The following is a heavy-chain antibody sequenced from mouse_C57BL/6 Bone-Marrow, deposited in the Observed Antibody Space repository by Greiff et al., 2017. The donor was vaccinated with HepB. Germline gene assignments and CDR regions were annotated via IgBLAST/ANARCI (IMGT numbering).Heavy chain of an antibody. CDR3: AKLLRNGYAMDY. V-gene: IGHV5-17*01. CDR1: GFTFSDYG. J-gene: IGHJ4*01. CDR2: ISSGSSTI. D-gene: IGHD1-1*01. Sequence: VQLKESGGGLVKPGGSLKLSCAASGFTFSDYGMHWVRQAPEKGLEWVAYISSGSSTIYYADTVKGRFTISRDNAKNTLFLQMTSLRSEDTAMYYCAKLLRNGYAMDYWGQGTSVTVSS.